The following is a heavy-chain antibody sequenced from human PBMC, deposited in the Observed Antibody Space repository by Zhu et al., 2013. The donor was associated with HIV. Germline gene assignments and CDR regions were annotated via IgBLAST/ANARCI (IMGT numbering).Heavy chain of an antibody. CDR3: ARQYYFDSSGLDDAFDI. CDR2: INPNSGGT. Sequence: ASVKVSCKASGYTFTGYYMHWVRQAPGQGLEWMGWINPNSGGTNYAQTFQGRVTMTRDTSISTAYMDLSRLRSDDTAVYYCARQYYFDSSGLDDAFDIWGQGTMVTVSS. J-gene: IGHJ3*02. V-gene: IGHV1-2*02. D-gene: IGHD3-22*01. CDR1: GYTFTGYY.